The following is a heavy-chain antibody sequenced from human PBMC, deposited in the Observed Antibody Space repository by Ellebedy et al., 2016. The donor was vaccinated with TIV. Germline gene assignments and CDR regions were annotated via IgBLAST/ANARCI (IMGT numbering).Heavy chain of an antibody. Sequence: ASVKVSXXASGGTFSSYAISWVRQAPGQGLEWMGGIILIFGTANYAQKFQGRVTITADESTSTAYMELSSLRSEDTAVYYCAYGRSTVTLSYYYYGMDAWGQGTTVTVSS. J-gene: IGHJ6*02. CDR3: AYGRSTVTLSYYYYGMDA. D-gene: IGHD4-17*01. V-gene: IGHV1-69*13. CDR2: IILIFGTA. CDR1: GGTFSSYA.